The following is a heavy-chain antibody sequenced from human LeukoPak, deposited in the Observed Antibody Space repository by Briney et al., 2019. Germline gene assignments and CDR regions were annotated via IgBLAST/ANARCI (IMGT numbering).Heavy chain of an antibody. J-gene: IGHJ4*02. CDR3: ARGSYAFDY. CDR2: IYYSGNT. CDR1: GGSISSYY. V-gene: IGHV4-59*01. D-gene: IGHD3-16*01. Sequence: SETLSLTCTVSGGSISSYYWTWIRQPPGKGLEWIGYIYYSGNTNYNPSLKSRVTISVDTSKNQFSLKLSSVTPADTAVYYCARGSYAFDYWGQGTLVTVSS.